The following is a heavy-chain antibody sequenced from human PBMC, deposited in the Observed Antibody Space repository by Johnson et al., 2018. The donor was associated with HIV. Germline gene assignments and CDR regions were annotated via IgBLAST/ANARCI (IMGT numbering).Heavy chain of an antibody. Sequence: QVQLVESGGGVVQPGRSLKLSCAASEFTFSNYAMHWVRQAPGKGLEWVAVISYDGNNKYSADSVNGRFIISRDNAKKSLYLQMNSLRAEDTAVYYCARPSVTTRDAFDIWGQGTMVTVSS. V-gene: IGHV3-30-3*01. CDR1: EFTFSNYA. J-gene: IGHJ3*02. CDR2: ISYDGNNK. D-gene: IGHD4-17*01. CDR3: ARPSVTTRDAFDI.